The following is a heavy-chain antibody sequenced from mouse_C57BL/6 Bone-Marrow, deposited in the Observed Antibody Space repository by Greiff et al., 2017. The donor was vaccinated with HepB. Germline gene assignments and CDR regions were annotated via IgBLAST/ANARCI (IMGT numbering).Heavy chain of an antibody. CDR2: INPSNGGT. J-gene: IGHJ3*01. D-gene: IGHD3-2*02. CDR3: ARGRQLRPEAWFAY. Sequence: VQLQQSGTELVKPGASVKLSCKASGYTFTSYWMHWVKQRPGQGLEWIGNINPSNGGTNYNEKFKSKATLTVDKSSSTAYMQLSSLTSEDSAVYYCARGRQLRPEAWFAYWGQGTLVTVSA. V-gene: IGHV1-53*01. CDR1: GYTFTSYW.